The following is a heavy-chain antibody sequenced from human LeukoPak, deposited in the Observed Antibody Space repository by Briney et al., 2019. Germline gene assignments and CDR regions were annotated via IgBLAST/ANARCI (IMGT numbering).Heavy chain of an antibody. CDR1: GSTFTGYY. V-gene: IGHV1-46*01. D-gene: IGHD5-18*01. CDR2: INPSDYST. Sequence: ASVKVSCKASGSTFTGYYMHWVRQAPGQGLEWMGIINPSDYSTIYAQKFQGRVSMTRDTSTSTVYMELSSLRCEDTAVYYCARGGPRGDTAMILTYWGQGTLVTVSS. CDR3: ARGGPRGDTAMILTY. J-gene: IGHJ4*02.